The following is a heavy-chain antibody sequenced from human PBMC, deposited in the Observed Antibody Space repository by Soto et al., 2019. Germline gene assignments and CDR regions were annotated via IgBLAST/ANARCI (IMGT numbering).Heavy chain of an antibody. Sequence: SETLSLTCSVCGASIISNDWWIWIRQTLGKGLEWIGEIFHSGRTNYSPSFKSRVTISVDTSKSQFSLEMASVTASDTAVYYCARANLRSGWTFDHWGQGSPVTVSS. CDR3: ARANLRSGWTFDH. CDR1: GASIISNDW. V-gene: IGHV4-4*02. D-gene: IGHD6-19*01. J-gene: IGHJ4*02. CDR2: IFHSGRT.